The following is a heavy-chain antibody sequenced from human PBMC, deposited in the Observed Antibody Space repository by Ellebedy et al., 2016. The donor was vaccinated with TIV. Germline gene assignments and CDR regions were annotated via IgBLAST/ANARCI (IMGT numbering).Heavy chain of an antibody. CDR2: IDLSDSYT. Sequence: GESLKISCKDSGYRFATYWITWVRQMPGRGLEWMGTIDLSDSYTNDNPSFQGHVTISADKSIGTAYLHWSSLKASDTAMYYCTRGSAYGPGDYWGQGTLVTVSS. CDR3: TRGSAYGPGDY. D-gene: IGHD5-12*01. V-gene: IGHV5-10-1*01. J-gene: IGHJ4*02. CDR1: GYRFATYW.